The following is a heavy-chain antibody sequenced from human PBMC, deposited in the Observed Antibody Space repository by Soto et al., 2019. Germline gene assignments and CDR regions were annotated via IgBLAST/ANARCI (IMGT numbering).Heavy chain of an antibody. D-gene: IGHD2-8*01. CDR1: GFSLSTSGVG. CDR3: AHTEGDSSNGVCYTTWFDP. V-gene: IGHV2-5*01. J-gene: IGHJ5*02. CDR2: IYWNDNK. Sequence: SGPTLVNPTQTLTLTCTFSGFSLSTSGVGVGWIRQPPGKALEWLALIYWNDNKRYSPSLKSRLTITKDTSKNQVVLTMTNMDPVDTATYYCAHTEGDSSNGVCYTTWFDPWGQGTLVTVSS.